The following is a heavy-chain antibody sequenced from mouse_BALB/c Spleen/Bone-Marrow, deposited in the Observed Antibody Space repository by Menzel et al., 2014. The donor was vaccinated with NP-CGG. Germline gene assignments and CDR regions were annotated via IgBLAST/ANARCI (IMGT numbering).Heavy chain of an antibody. CDR3: ARSPYDYAAMDY. CDR1: GFTFSSFG. Sequence: EVQVVESGGGLVQPGGSRKLSCAASGFTFSSFGMHWVRQAPEKGLEWVAYISSGSSTIYYADTVKGRFTLSRDNPKNTLFLQMTSLKSEDTAMYYCARSPYDYAAMDYWGQGTSVTVSS. CDR2: ISSGSSTI. D-gene: IGHD2-4*01. V-gene: IGHV5-17*02. J-gene: IGHJ4*01.